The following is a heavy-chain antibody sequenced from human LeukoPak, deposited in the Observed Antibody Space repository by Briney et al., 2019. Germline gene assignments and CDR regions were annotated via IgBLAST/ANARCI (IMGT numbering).Heavy chain of an antibody. CDR2: IDTGGSK. D-gene: IGHD3-22*01. CDR1: GFAVSSTY. J-gene: IGHJ4*02. CDR3: ARERGTSGYILAF. V-gene: IGHV3-53*01. Sequence: PGGSLRPSCAASGFAVSSTYMSWVRLAAGRGLESVSVIDTGGSKYYEDSVKGRSTISRDNYKNTVYLQMNGLRAEDTAVYYCARERGTSGYILAFWGRGTLVTVSS.